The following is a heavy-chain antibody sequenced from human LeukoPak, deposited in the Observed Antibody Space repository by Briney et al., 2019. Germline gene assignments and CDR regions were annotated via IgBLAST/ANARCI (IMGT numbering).Heavy chain of an antibody. Sequence: SETLSLTCTVSGGSISSYYWSWIRQPPGKGLEWIGEINHSGSTNYNPSLKSRVTISVDTSKNQFSLKLTSVTAADTAVYYCARRKGFGEGYFDSWGQGTLVTVSS. CDR3: ARRKGFGEGYFDS. CDR2: INHSGST. V-gene: IGHV4-34*01. D-gene: IGHD3-10*01. J-gene: IGHJ4*02. CDR1: GGSISSYY.